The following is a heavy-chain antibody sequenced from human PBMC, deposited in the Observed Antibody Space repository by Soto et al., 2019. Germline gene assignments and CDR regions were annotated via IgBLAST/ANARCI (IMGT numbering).Heavy chain of an antibody. CDR1: GFTFSSYA. J-gene: IGHJ4*02. Sequence: QVQLVESGGGVVQPGRSLRLSCAASGFTFSSYAMHWVRQAPGKGLEWVAVISYDGSNKYYADSVKGRFTISRDNSKNTLYLQMNSLRAEDTAVYYRARCDPAAYWNYFDYWGQGTLVTVSS. D-gene: IGHD1-1*01. CDR2: ISYDGSNK. CDR3: ARCDPAAYWNYFDY. V-gene: IGHV3-30-3*01.